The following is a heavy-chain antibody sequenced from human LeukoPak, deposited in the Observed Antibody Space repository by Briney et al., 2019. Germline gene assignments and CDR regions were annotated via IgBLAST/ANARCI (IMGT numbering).Heavy chain of an antibody. V-gene: IGHV3-30*02. Sequence: GGSLRLSCAASGFTFSSYGMHWVRQAPGKGLEWVAFIRYDGSNKYYADSVKGRFTISRDNSKNTLYLQMNSLRAEDTAVYYCAKEYYDFWSGLGYFDYWGQGTLVTVSS. CDR2: IRYDGSNK. CDR1: GFTFSSYG. CDR3: AKEYYDFWSGLGYFDY. D-gene: IGHD3-3*01. J-gene: IGHJ4*02.